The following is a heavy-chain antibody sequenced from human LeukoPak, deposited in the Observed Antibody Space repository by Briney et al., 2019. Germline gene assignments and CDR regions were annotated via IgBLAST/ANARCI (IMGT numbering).Heavy chain of an antibody. V-gene: IGHV4-39*01. Sequence: SETLSLTCTVPGGSISSSSYCWGWIRQPPGKGLEWIGSIYYSGSTYYNHSPTSRVTISVATSNNQFSLKLSSVTAADTAVYYCSESTSNTWFDPWGQGTLVTVSS. CDR2: IYYSGST. CDR1: GGSISSSSYC. CDR3: SESTSNTWFDP. J-gene: IGHJ5*02.